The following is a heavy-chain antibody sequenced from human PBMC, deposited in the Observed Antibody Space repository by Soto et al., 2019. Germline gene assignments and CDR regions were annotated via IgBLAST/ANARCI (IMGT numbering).Heavy chain of an antibody. J-gene: IGHJ4*02. CDR1: GFTVRSSY. V-gene: IGHV3-66*01. D-gene: IGHD6-13*01. CDR2: IYSGGST. CDR3: ARDRVGDTSSSP. Sequence: EVQLVESGGGLVQPGGSLRISCAASGFTVRSSYMSWVRQAPGKGLEWVSLIYSGGSTYYADSVKGRFTISRDNSKNTLYLQMNSLRAEDTAVYFCARDRVGDTSSSPGGQGTLVTVSS.